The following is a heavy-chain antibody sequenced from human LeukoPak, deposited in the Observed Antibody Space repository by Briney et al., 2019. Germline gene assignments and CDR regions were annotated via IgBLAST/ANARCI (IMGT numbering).Heavy chain of an antibody. J-gene: IGHJ6*03. CDR2: ISWNSGSI. CDR3: AKDLRGYYYYMDV. Sequence: SLRLSCAASGFTFDDYAMHWVRQAPGKGLEWVSGISWNSGSIGYADSVKGRFTISRDNAKNSLYLQMNSLRAEDTALYYCAKDLRGYYYYMDVWSKGTTVTVSS. CDR1: GFTFDDYA. V-gene: IGHV3-9*01.